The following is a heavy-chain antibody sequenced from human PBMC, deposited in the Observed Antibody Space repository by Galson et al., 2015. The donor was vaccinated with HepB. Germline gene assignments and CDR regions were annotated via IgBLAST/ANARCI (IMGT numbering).Heavy chain of an antibody. J-gene: IGHJ6*02. CDR1: GFTFSSYG. D-gene: IGHD6-19*01. CDR2: ISSDGSIK. V-gene: IGHV3-30*18. CDR3: VKETHSSLWGV. Sequence: SLRLSCAASGFTFSSYGMHWVRQAPGKGLEWVAIISSDGSIKYYADSVKGRFTISRDNSKNTLYLQMNSLRAEDTAVYYCVKETHSSLWGVWGQGTTVTVSS.